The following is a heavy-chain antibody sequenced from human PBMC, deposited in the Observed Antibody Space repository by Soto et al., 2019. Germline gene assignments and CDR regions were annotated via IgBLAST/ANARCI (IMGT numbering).Heavy chain of an antibody. Sequence: GASVKVSCKASGYTFTSYYMHWVRQAPGQGLEWMGIINPSGGSTSYAQKFQGRVTMTRDTSTSTVYMELSSLRSEDTAVYYCAIREYYYGSGSYRLWYFELWGRGTLVTVSS. D-gene: IGHD3-10*01. J-gene: IGHJ2*01. CDR1: GYTFTSYY. CDR2: INPSGGST. CDR3: AIREYYYGSGSYRLWYFEL. V-gene: IGHV1-46*03.